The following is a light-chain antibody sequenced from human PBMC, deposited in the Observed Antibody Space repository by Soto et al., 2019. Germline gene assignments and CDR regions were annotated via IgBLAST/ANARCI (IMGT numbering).Light chain of an antibody. CDR1: SRDVGGYNY. V-gene: IGLV2-11*01. CDR2: DVS. CDR3: CSYAGSYIV. J-gene: IGLJ1*01. Sequence: QSALTQPRSVSGSPGQSVTISCTGTSRDVGGYNYVSWYQQHPGKAPKLMIYDVSKRPSGVPDRFSGSKSGNTASLTISGLQAEDEADYYCCSYAGSYIVFGTGTKVTVL.